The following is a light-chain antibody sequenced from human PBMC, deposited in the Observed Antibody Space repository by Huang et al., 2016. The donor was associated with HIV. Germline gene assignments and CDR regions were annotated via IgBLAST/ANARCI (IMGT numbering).Light chain of an antibody. CDR2: DTS. V-gene: IGKV3D-15*01. CDR1: QNVRSN. Sequence: EIVMTQSPATLSVSPGGGATLSCRARQNVRSNLAWYQQNPGQAPRPLIYDTSTRADGVPARFSGSGSGTEFTLTISGLQSEDFAVYYCQQYDNWPPGLTFGGGTKVEI. J-gene: IGKJ4*01. CDR3: QQYDNWPPGLT.